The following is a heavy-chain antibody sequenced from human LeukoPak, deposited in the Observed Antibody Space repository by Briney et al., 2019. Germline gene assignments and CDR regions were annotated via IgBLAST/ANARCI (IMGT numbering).Heavy chain of an antibody. J-gene: IGHJ4*02. CDR2: IYYSGST. CDR3: ARRAVAGNHDY. Sequence: SETLSLTCTVSGGSISSSNYYWGWIRQPPGKGLEWIGSIYYSGSTYYNPSLKSRVTISVDTSKNQFSLKLSSVTAADTAVYYCARRAVAGNHDYWGQGTLVTVSS. D-gene: IGHD6-19*01. V-gene: IGHV4-39*01. CDR1: GGSISSSNYY.